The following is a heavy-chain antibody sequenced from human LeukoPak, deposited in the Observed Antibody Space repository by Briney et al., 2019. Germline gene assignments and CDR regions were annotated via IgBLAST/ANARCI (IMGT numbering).Heavy chain of an antibody. V-gene: IGHV3-74*01. J-gene: IGHJ3*02. CDR3: ARDGGDRRLGAFDM. CDR1: GFTFSSYW. Sequence: GGSLRLSCAASGFTFSSYWMHWVRQAPGKGLVWVSRINSDGSSATYAASVRGRFTMSRDNAKNTLNLQMNSLRAEDTAVYYCARDGGDRRLGAFDMWGQGTMVTVSS. CDR2: INSDGSSA. D-gene: IGHD3-16*01.